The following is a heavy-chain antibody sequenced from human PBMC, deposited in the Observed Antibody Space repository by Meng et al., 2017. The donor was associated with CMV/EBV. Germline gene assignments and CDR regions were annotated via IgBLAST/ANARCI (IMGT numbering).Heavy chain of an antibody. Sequence: SETLSLTCTVSGGSISSYYWSWIRQPPGKGLEWIGYIYYSGSTNYNPSLKSRVTISVDTSKNQFSLKLRYVTAADTAVYYCATPVGAYYFDYWGQGTLVTVSS. J-gene: IGHJ4*02. CDR2: IYYSGST. CDR1: GGSISSYY. CDR3: ATPVGAYYFDY. V-gene: IGHV4-59*12. D-gene: IGHD3-16*01.